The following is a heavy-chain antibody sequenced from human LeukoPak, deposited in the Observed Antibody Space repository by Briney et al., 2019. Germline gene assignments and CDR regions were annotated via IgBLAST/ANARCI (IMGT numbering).Heavy chain of an antibody. CDR2: INSDGSST. CDR3: ARDGYCTNGVCYYYGMDV. D-gene: IGHD2-8*01. V-gene: IGHV3-74*01. Sequence: PGGSLRLSCAASGFTFSSYWMHWVRQAPGKGLVWVSRINSDGSSTSYADSVKGRFTISRDNAKNTPYLQMNSLRAEDTAVYYCARDGYCTNGVCYYYGMDVWGQGTTVTVSS. CDR1: GFTFSSYW. J-gene: IGHJ6*02.